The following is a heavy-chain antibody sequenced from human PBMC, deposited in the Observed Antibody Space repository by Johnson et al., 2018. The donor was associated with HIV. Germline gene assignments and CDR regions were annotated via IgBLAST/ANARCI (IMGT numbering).Heavy chain of an antibody. Sequence: MQLVESGGGVVQPGRSLRLSCAASGFTFSSYAMHWVRQAPGKGLEWVAVISYDGSNKYYADSVKGRFTISRDNSKNTLYLQMNSLRAEDTAVYYCAKSDYPGIAVAGSAYDDAFDIWGQGTMVTVSS. V-gene: IGHV3-30*04. CDR3: AKSDYPGIAVAGSAYDDAFDI. CDR2: ISYDGSNK. CDR1: GFTFSSYA. D-gene: IGHD6-19*01. J-gene: IGHJ3*02.